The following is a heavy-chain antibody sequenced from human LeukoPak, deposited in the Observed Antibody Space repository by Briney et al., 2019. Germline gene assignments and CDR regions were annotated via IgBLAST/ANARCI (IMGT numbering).Heavy chain of an antibody. J-gene: IGHJ3*02. CDR2: FDPEDGET. V-gene: IGHV1-24*01. CDR1: GYTLTELS. Sequence: WASVKVSCKVSGYTLTELSMHWVRQAPGKGLEWVGGFDPEDGETIYAQKFQGRVTMTEDTSTDTAYMELSSLRSEDTAVYYCSYDSSGYPPGVAFDIWGQGTMVTVSS. CDR3: SYDSSGYPPGVAFDI. D-gene: IGHD3-22*01.